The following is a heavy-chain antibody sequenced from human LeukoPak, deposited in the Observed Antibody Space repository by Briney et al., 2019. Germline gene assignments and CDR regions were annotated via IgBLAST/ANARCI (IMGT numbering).Heavy chain of an antibody. CDR2: ISYDGSNK. J-gene: IGHJ4*02. V-gene: IGHV3-30-3*01. Sequence: GGSLRLSCAASGFTFSSYAMHWVRQAPGKGLEWVAVISYDGSNKYYADSVKGRFTISRDNSKNTLYLQMNSLRAEDTAVYYCAGGYDFWSLGNYYFDYWGQGTLVTVSS. CDR3: AGGYDFWSLGNYYFDY. D-gene: IGHD3-3*01. CDR1: GFTFSSYA.